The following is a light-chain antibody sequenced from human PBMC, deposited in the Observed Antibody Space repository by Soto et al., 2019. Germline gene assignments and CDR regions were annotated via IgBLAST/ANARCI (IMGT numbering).Light chain of an antibody. CDR1: QNIKSNY. CDR2: GAS. V-gene: IGKV3-20*01. CDR3: QQYGTSLRGT. Sequence: SVLTQCPGTLSLSPGERATLSCRSSQNIKSNYLAWYRQNPGQAPRLLIYGASNRAAGVPDRFSGSGSGTDFTLTITRLEPEDFAVYYCQQYGTSLRGTFGQGTKVDIK. J-gene: IGKJ1*01.